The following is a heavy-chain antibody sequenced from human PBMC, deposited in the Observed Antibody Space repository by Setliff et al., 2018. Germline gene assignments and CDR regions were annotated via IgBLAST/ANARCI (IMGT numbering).Heavy chain of an antibody. CDR1: GFTFSSLW. CDR2: INQGGGEQ. CDR3: SRDVYDFRTGQADP. J-gene: IGHJ5*02. D-gene: IGHD3-3*01. Sequence: PGGSLRLSCAASGFTFSSLWMAWARQAPGKGLEWVANINQGGGEQFYVDSVRGRFIISRDNAKNSLYLHMSSLRADDTAVYYCSRDVYDFRTGQADPWGQGTLVTVSS. V-gene: IGHV3-7*01.